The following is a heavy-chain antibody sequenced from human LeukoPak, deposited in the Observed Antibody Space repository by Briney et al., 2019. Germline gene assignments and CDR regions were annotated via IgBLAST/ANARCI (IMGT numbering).Heavy chain of an antibody. J-gene: IGHJ4*02. CDR1: GYTFTSYA. V-gene: IGHV7-4-1*02. D-gene: IGHD3-22*01. CDR2: INTNTGNP. Sequence: ASVKVSCKASGYTFTSYAMNWVRQAPGQGLEWMGWINTNTGNPTYAQGFTGRFVFSLDTSVSTAYLQISSLKAEDTAVYYCARDGYYYDSSGYYSTFDYWGQGTLVTVSS. CDR3: ARDGYYYDSSGYYSTFDY.